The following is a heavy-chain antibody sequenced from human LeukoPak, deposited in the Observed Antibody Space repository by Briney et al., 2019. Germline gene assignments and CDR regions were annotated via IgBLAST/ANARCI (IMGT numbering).Heavy chain of an antibody. CDR3: ASARSTTYGMDV. Sequence: GASVKVPCKASGYTFTSYYMHWVRQAPGQGLEWMGIINPSGGSTSYAQKFQGRVTMTRDTSTSTVYMELSSLRSEDTAVYYCASARSTTYGMDVWGQGTTVTVSS. V-gene: IGHV1-46*01. CDR1: GYTFTSYY. J-gene: IGHJ6*02. CDR2: INPSGGST. D-gene: IGHD2-2*01.